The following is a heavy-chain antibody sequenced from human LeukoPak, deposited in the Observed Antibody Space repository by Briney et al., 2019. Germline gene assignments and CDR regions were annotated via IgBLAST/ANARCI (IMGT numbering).Heavy chain of an antibody. CDR2: INHSGST. Sequence: SETLSLTCAVYGGSFSGYYWSWIRQPPGKGLEWIGEINHSGSTNYNPSLKSRVTISVDTSKNQFSLKLSSVTAADTAVYYCARGRVGYDYWGYYFDYWGQGTLVTVSS. CDR3: ARGRVGYDYWGYYFDY. J-gene: IGHJ4*02. CDR1: GGSFSGYY. D-gene: IGHD5-12*01. V-gene: IGHV4-34*01.